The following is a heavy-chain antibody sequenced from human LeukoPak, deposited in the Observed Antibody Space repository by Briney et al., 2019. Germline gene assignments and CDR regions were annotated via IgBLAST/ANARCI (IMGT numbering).Heavy chain of an antibody. CDR2: IIPIFDSA. CDR3: AKVDYYYYYMDV. Sequence: GASVKVSCKASGGTFSTYTIHWVRQAPGQGLEWMGGIIPIFDSANYAQKFRGRVTITADESTSTAYMELSSLRSEDTAVYYCAKVDYYYYYMDVWGKGTTVTISS. CDR1: GGTFSTYT. J-gene: IGHJ6*03. V-gene: IGHV1-69*13.